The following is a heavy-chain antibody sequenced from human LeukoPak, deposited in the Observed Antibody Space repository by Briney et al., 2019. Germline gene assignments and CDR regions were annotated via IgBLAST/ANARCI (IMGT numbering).Heavy chain of an antibody. Sequence: GGSLKLSCAASGFTFSGSAMHWVRQASGKGLEWVGRIRSKANSYATAYAASVKGRFTISRDDSKNTAYLQMNSLKTEDTAVYYCTRPAPKRLCGGDCFIDDAFDIWGQGTMVTVSS. D-gene: IGHD2-21*02. V-gene: IGHV3-73*01. J-gene: IGHJ3*02. CDR2: IRSKANSYAT. CDR3: TRPAPKRLCGGDCFIDDAFDI. CDR1: GFTFSGSA.